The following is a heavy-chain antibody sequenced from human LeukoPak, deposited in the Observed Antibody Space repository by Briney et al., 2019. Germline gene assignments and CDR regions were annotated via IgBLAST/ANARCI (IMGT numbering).Heavy chain of an antibody. Sequence: SETLSLTCAVYGGSFSGYYWSWIRKPPGKGLEWIGEINHSGSTNYNPSLKSRVTISVDTSKNQFSLKLSSVTAADMAVYYCARGRLYDGGGYYRSGYPTSDYWGQGTLVTVSS. CDR1: GGSFSGYY. V-gene: IGHV4-34*01. D-gene: IGHD3-22*01. J-gene: IGHJ4*02. CDR3: ARGRLYDGGGYYRSGYPTSDY. CDR2: INHSGST.